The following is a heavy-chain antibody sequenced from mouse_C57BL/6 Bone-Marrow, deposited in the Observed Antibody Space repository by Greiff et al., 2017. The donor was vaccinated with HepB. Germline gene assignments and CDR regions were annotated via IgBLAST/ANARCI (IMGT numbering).Heavy chain of an antibody. J-gene: IGHJ2*01. V-gene: IGHV5-6*01. Sequence: EVHLVESGEDLVKPGGSLKLSCTASGFTFSSYGMSWVRQTPDKRLEWVATISSGGSYTYYPDSVKGRFTISRDNAKNTLYLQMSSLKSEDTAMYYCARRLLLYFDYWGQGTTLTVSS. CDR3: ARRLLLYFDY. D-gene: IGHD1-1*01. CDR2: ISSGGSYT. CDR1: GFTFSSYG.